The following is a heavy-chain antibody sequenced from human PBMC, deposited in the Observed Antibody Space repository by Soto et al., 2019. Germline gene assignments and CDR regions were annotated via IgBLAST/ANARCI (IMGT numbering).Heavy chain of an antibody. CDR3: AHSDMGYCGGACYHA. D-gene: IGHD2-21*02. CDR2: IYWDDDK. J-gene: IGHJ5*02. Sequence: QTTLKESGPALVKPTQTLTLTCTFSGFSLNTGLVAVGWIRQPPGKALEWLALIYWDDDKRYSPSLKSRLTVTKDTPKNQEVLTMNNMDRVYTSTYYCAHSDMGYCGGACYHAWGQGTLVSVSS. CDR1: GFSLNTGLVA. V-gene: IGHV2-5*02.